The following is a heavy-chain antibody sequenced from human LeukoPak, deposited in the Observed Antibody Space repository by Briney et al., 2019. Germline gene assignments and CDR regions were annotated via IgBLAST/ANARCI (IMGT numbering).Heavy chain of an antibody. CDR1: GFTFSSYS. D-gene: IGHD4-17*01. J-gene: IGHJ4*02. Sequence: GGSLRLSCVASGFTFSSYSLNWVRQAPGKGLEWVAYISSSSSITHYADSVEGRFTISRDNSKNTLYLQMNSLRAEDTAVYYCARAGPAMTTVTQVDYWGQGTLVTVSS. CDR2: ISSSSSIT. CDR3: ARAGPAMTTVTQVDY. V-gene: IGHV3-48*01.